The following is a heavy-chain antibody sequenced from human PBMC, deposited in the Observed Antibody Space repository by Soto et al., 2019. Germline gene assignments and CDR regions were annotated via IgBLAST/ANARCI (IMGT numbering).Heavy chain of an antibody. CDR3: ARLRIATNNYKWFDP. D-gene: IGHD2-21*01. CDR2: IYVTGAV. Sequence: SETLSLTCSVSGAALNSGNYYWSRIRQVPGKGLEWIGHIYVTGAVDYNPSLRDRITISQDTSERQFSLNLRLVTAADTAVYYCARLRIATNNYKWFDPWGQGTLVTVSS. V-gene: IGHV4-31*03. CDR1: GAALNSGNYY. J-gene: IGHJ5*02.